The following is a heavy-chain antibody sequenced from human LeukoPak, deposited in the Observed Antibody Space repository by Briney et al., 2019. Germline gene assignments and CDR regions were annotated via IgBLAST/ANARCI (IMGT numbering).Heavy chain of an antibody. V-gene: IGHV5-51*01. D-gene: IGHD3-16*01. CDR3: ARQAVGAAPPYYFDY. CDR2: IYPGDSDT. CDR1: GYSFTSYW. J-gene: IGHJ4*02. Sequence: ESLKISCKGSGYSFTSYWIGWVRQMPGKGLEWMGIIYPGDSDTRYSPSFQGQVTISADKSISTAYLQWSSLKASDTAMYYCARQAVGAAPPYYFDYWGQGTLVTVSS.